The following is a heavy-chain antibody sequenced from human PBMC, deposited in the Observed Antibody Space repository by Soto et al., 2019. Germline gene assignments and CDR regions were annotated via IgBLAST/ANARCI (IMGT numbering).Heavy chain of an antibody. CDR1: GFIFSSVW. J-gene: IGHJ6*02. CDR3: AREGSLGLDV. CDR2: INGDGASL. D-gene: IGHD3-10*01. Sequence: VRLEEAGGGFVQPGGSLRVSCSGSGFIFSSVWMHWVRQGPGKGLEWVSRINGDGASLAYAESVKGRFSISRDNVKNTLHLQMNSLGVDDTAVYFCAREGSLGLDVWGRGTTVTVSS. V-gene: IGHV3-74*03.